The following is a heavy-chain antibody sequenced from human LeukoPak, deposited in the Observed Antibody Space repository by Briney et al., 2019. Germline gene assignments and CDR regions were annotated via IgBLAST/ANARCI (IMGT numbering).Heavy chain of an antibody. CDR1: GFTFSSYG. D-gene: IGHD5-18*01. CDR2: ISYDGSNK. CDR3: ARGLEDTAMAYWYFEL. J-gene: IGHJ2*01. V-gene: IGHV3-30*03. Sequence: GGSLRLSCAASGFTFSSYGMHWVRQAPGKGLEWVAVISYDGSNKYYADSVKGRFTISRDNSKNTLYLQMNSLSTEDTAVYYCARGLEDTAMAYWYFELWGRGTLVTVSS.